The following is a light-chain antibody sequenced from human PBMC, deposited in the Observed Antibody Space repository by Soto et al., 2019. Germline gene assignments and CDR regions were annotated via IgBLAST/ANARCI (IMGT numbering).Light chain of an antibody. CDR3: QSYDSSLSGSV. Sequence: QSVLTQPPSVSGAPGQRVTISCTGSSSNIGAGYHVHWYHQLPGTAPKFLIYGNSNRPSGVPDRFSGSKSGTSASLAITGLQHEDEADYFCQSYDSSLSGSVFGGGTKLTVL. J-gene: IGLJ2*01. CDR2: GNS. CDR1: SSNIGAGYH. V-gene: IGLV1-40*01.